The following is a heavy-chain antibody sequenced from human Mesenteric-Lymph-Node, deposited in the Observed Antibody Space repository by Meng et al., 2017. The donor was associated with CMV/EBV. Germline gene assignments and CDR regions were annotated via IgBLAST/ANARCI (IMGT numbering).Heavy chain of an antibody. CDR3: ARGRRGLRQYSSSWYTLHFFDY. CDR1: GDY. Sequence: GDYWSWIRQPPGKGLEWIGEINHSGSTNYNPSLKSRVTISVDTSKNQFSLKLSSVTAADTAVYYCARGRRGLRQYSSSWYTLHFFDYWGQGTLVTVSS. J-gene: IGHJ4*02. CDR2: INHSGST. D-gene: IGHD6-13*01. V-gene: IGHV4-34*01.